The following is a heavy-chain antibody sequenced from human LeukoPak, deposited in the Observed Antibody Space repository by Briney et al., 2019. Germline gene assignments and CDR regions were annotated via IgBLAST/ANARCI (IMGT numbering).Heavy chain of an antibody. Sequence: PGGSPRLSCAASGFTFSGHWMTWVRQAPGKGLERVANIKNDGAVKNYVDSVKGRFTISRDNAKNSLYLQMNSLRAEDTAVYYCAKDSYSKGDFWGQGVLVTVSS. V-gene: IGHV3-7*01. J-gene: IGHJ4*02. CDR3: AKDSYSKGDF. D-gene: IGHD6-13*01. CDR2: IKNDGAVK. CDR1: GFTFSGHW.